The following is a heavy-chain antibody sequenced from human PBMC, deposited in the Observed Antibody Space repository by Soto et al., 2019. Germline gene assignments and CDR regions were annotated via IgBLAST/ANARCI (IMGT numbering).Heavy chain of an antibody. D-gene: IGHD3-3*01. J-gene: IGHJ6*02. Sequence: ASVKVSCKASGYTFTSYYMHWVRQAPGQGLEWMGIINPSGGSTSYAQKFQGRVTMTRDTSTSTVYMELSSLRSEDTAVYYCARDLYYDFWSGSEYYYYYGMDVWGQGTTVTVSS. CDR3: ARDLYYDFWSGSEYYYYYGMDV. CDR1: GYTFTSYY. CDR2: INPSGGST. V-gene: IGHV1-46*01.